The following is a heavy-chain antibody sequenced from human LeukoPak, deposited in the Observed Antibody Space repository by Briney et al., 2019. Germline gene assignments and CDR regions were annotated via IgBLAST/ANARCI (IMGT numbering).Heavy chain of an antibody. V-gene: IGHV4-61*08. CDR2: IYHSGST. CDR1: GGSISSGGYY. Sequence: SETLSLTCTVSGGSISSGGYYWSWIRQPPGKGLEWIGYIYHSGSTNYNPSLKSRVTISVDTSKNQFSLKLSSVTAADTAVYYCARQRGYDYVWGSYRFPTDAFDIWGQGTMVTVSS. CDR3: ARQRGYDYVWGSYRFPTDAFDI. D-gene: IGHD3-16*02. J-gene: IGHJ3*02.